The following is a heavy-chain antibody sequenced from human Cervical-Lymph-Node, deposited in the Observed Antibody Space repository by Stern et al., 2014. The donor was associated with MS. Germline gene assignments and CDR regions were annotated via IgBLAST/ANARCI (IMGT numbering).Heavy chain of an antibody. V-gene: IGHV4-31*03. D-gene: IGHD3-16*01. CDR3: ARAEDYDYVWGSSISY. J-gene: IGHJ4*02. CDR2: IYYSGST. CDR1: GGSISSGDYY. Sequence: QVQLQESGPGLVKPSQTLSLTCTVSGGSISSGDYYWSWIRQHPGKGLEWIGYIYYSGSTYYNPSLKSRVTISVDTSKNQFSLKLSSVTAADTAVYYCARAEDYDYVWGSSISYWGQGTLVTVSS.